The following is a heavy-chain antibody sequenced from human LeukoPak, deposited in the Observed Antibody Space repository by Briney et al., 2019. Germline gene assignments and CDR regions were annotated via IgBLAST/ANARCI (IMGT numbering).Heavy chain of an antibody. CDR1: GFTFSSYW. CDR3: ARAYGDSYYYYYYYMDV. J-gene: IGHJ6*03. CDR2: IKQDGSEK. D-gene: IGHD4-17*01. V-gene: IGHV3-7*01. Sequence: PGGSLRLSCAAPGFTFSSYWMSWVRQAPGKGLEWVANIKQDGSEKYYVDSVKGRFTISRDNAKNSLYLQMNSLRAEDTAVYYCARAYGDSYYYYYYYMDVWGKGTTVTVS.